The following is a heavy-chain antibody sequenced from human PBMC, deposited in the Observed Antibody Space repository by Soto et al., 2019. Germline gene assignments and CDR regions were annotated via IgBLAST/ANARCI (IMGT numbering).Heavy chain of an antibody. D-gene: IGHD3-22*01. Sequence: GASVKVSCKASGGTFSSYAISWVRQAPGQGLEWMGGIIPIFGTANYAQKFQGRVTITADESTSTAYMELSSLRSEDTAVYYCARDRGYYDSSGYEAWGQGTLVTVSS. CDR3: ARDRGYYDSSGYEA. V-gene: IGHV1-69*13. CDR2: IIPIFGTA. J-gene: IGHJ5*02. CDR1: GGTFSSYA.